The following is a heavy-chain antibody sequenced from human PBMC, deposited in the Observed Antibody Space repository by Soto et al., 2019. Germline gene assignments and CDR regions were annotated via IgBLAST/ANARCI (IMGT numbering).Heavy chain of an antibody. CDR3: ATLWGDGSFDF. CDR2: VSGSGGST. D-gene: IGHD3-10*01. V-gene: IGHV3-23*01. CDR1: GFTFSSYA. Sequence: EVQLLESGGGLVQPGGSLRLSCAASGFTFSSYAMSWVRQAPGKGLEWVSAVSGSGGSTYYADAVKGRFTISRDNSKNRLKLQTNSLRAEDTAVYYCATLWGDGSFDFWGQGTLVTVSS. J-gene: IGHJ4*02.